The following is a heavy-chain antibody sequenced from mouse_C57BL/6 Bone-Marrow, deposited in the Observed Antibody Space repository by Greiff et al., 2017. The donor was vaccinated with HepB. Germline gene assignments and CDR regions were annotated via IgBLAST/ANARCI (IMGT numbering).Heavy chain of an antibody. CDR3: ARHCSSWYFDV. CDR1: GYTFTSYW. V-gene: IGHV1-64*01. D-gene: IGHD1-1*01. J-gene: IGHJ1*03. CDR2: IHPNSGST. Sequence: VQLQQPGAELVKPGASVKLSCKASGYTFTSYWMHWVKQRPGRGLEWIGMIHPNSGSTNYNEKFKSKATLTVDKSSSTAYMQLSSLTSEDSAVYYCARHCSSWYFDVWGTGTTVTVSS.